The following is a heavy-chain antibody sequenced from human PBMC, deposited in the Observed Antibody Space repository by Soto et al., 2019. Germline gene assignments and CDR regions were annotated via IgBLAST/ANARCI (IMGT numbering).Heavy chain of an antibody. CDR2: INPNSGGT. J-gene: IGHJ3*02. CDR1: GYSFTGYY. D-gene: IGHD2-15*01. V-gene: IGHV1-2*02. Sequence: ASVKVSCKASGYSFTGYYMHWGRQAPGQGLEWMGWINPNSGGTSYAQKFQGRVTMTRDTSTSTVYMELSSLRSEDTAVYYCARDLPDCSGGSCYNDAFDIWGQGTMVTVSS. CDR3: ARDLPDCSGGSCYNDAFDI.